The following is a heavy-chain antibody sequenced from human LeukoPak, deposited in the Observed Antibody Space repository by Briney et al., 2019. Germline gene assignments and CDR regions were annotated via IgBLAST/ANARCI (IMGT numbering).Heavy chain of an antibody. V-gene: IGHV4-59*01. Sequence: SETLSLTCTVSGGSISSYYWSWIRQPPGKGLEWIGYIYYSGSTNYNPSLKSRVTISVDTSKNQFSLKLSSVTAADTAVYYCASRPYSSSWSEYFQHWGQGTLVTVSS. CDR1: GGSISSYY. CDR2: IYYSGST. D-gene: IGHD6-13*01. J-gene: IGHJ1*01. CDR3: ASRPYSSSWSEYFQH.